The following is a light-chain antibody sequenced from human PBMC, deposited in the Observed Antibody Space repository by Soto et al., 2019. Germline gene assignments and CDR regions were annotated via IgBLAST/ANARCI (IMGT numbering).Light chain of an antibody. J-gene: IGKJ5*01. CDR2: KAS. CDR3: QQFNSYPIT. Sequence: DIHMTQSPSTLSASVGDRVPITCLASQSISGWLAWYQQKPGKAPKLLIYKASTLKSGVPSRFSGSGSGTEFTLTIGGLQPDDFATYYCQQFNSYPITFGQGTRLEIK. CDR1: QSISGW. V-gene: IGKV1-5*03.